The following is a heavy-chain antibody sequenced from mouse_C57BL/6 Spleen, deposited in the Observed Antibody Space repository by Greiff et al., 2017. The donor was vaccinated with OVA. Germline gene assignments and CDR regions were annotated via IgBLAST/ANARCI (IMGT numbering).Heavy chain of an antibody. D-gene: IGHD2-13*01. V-gene: IGHV1-76*01. CDR3: ARSGDVVSYFDC. J-gene: IGHJ2*01. CDR1: GYTFTDYY. CDR2: IYPGSGNT. Sequence: QVQLQQSGAELVRPGASVKLSCKASGYTFTDYYINWVKQRPGQGLEWIARIYPGSGNTYYNEKFKGKATLTAEKSSSPAYMQLSRLTSEDSGAYVYARSGDVVSYFDCWGKGTTLTVSS.